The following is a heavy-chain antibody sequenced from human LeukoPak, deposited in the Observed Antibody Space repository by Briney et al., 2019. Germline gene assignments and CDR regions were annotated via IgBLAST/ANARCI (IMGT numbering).Heavy chain of an antibody. D-gene: IGHD2-15*01. CDR3: ARGGCGSCYRPSDALDI. CDR1: GGTFSSYT. Sequence: SVKVSCKASGGTFSSYTISWVRQAPGQGLEWMGGIIPMFGRAGYAQKFQGRVTISADESTSTAYMELSSLTSDDTAVYYCARGGCGSCYRPSDALDIWGQGTMVTVSS. CDR2: IIPMFGRA. J-gene: IGHJ3*02. V-gene: IGHV1-69*13.